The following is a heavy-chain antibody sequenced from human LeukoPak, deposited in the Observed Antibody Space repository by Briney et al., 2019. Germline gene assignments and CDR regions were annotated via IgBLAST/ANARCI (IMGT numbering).Heavy chain of an antibody. Sequence: GSLRLSCTVSGFTVSSNSMSWVRQAPGKGLEWVSFIYSDNTHYSDSVKGRFTISRDNSKNTLYLQMNSLRAEDTAVYYCARRAGAYSHPYDYWGQGTLVTVSS. J-gene: IGHJ4*02. CDR3: ARRAGAYSHPYDY. D-gene: IGHD4/OR15-4a*01. V-gene: IGHV3-53*01. CDR2: IYSDNT. CDR1: GFTVSSNS.